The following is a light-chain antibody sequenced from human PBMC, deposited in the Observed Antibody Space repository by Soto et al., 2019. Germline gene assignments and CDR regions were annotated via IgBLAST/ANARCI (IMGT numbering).Light chain of an antibody. CDR1: KSVSSN. J-gene: IGKJ2*01. CDR3: QQHNQWPPYT. Sequence: EIVMTQSPANLSVSPGERATLSCRASKSVSSNLAWYQQKPGQGPRLLIYGASTRATGIPASFSCSGSWTEFTLTINSLQSEDFAVYYCQQHNQWPPYTFGQWTKGEIK. V-gene: IGKV3-15*01. CDR2: GAS.